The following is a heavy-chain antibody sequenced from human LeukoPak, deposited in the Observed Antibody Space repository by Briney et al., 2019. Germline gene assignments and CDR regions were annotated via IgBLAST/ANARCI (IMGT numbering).Heavy chain of an antibody. CDR1: GFTFSSCG. CDR2: ISNSGGST. J-gene: IGHJ4*02. V-gene: IGHV3-23*01. Sequence: PGGSLRLSCAASGFTFSSCGMNWVRQAPGKGLEWVSAISNSGGSTYYTDSVKGRFIISRDNSKNTLYLQMNSLRAEDTAVYYCAKDRLPYGSGSYPRPSDYWGQGTLVTVSS. D-gene: IGHD3-10*01. CDR3: AKDRLPYGSGSYPRPSDY.